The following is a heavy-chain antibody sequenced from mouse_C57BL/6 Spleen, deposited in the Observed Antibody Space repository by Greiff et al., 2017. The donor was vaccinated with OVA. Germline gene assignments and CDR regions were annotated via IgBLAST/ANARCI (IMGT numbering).Heavy chain of an antibody. Sequence: EVKLVESGGGLVKPGGSLKLSCAASGFTFSDYGMHWVRQAPEKGLEWVAYISSGSSTIYYADTVKGRFTISRDNAKNTLILQMTILRSEDTAMYYCAVYYSNYLFAYWGKGTLVTVSA. CDR1: GFTFSDYG. CDR2: ISSGSSTI. V-gene: IGHV5-17*01. D-gene: IGHD2-5*01. J-gene: IGHJ3*01. CDR3: AVYYSNYLFAY.